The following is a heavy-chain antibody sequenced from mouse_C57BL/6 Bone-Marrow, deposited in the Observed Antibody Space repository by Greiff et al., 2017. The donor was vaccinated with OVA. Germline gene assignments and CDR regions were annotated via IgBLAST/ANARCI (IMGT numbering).Heavy chain of an antibody. D-gene: IGHD2-1*01. CDR2: IHPNSGST. CDR1: GYTFTSYW. CDR3: ARRGYYGNYRIAY. J-gene: IGHJ3*01. Sequence: VQLQQPGAELVKPGASVKLSCKASGYTFTSYWMHWVKQRPGQGLEWIGMIHPNSGSTNYNEKFKSKATMTVDNSSSTAYMQLSSLTSEDSAVYYCARRGYYGNYRIAYWGQGTLVTVSA. V-gene: IGHV1-64*01.